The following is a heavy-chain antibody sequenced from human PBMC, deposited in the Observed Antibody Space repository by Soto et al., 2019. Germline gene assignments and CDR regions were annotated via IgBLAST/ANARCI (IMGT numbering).Heavy chain of an antibody. CDR2: INPNSGGT. Sequence: GASVKVSCKASGYTFTGYYMHWVRQAPGQGLEWMGWINPNSGGTNYAQKFQGWVTMTRDTSISTAYMELSRLRSDDTAVYYCARVSPGIPGYNEVWYFDYWGQGTLVTVSS. D-gene: IGHD6-25*01. V-gene: IGHV1-2*04. CDR1: GYTFTGYY. CDR3: ARVSPGIPGYNEVWYFDY. J-gene: IGHJ4*02.